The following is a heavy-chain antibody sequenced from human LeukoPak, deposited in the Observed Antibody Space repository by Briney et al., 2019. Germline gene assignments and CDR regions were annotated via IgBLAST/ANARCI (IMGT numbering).Heavy chain of an antibody. Sequence: SGGSLRLSCAASGFTFSSYAMHWVRQAPGKGLEWVAVISYDGSNKYYADSVKGRFTISRDNSKNTLYLQMNSLRAEDTAVYYCASPELYYYDSSGYYYVQPMSYWGQGTLVTVSS. CDR1: GFTFSSYA. CDR3: ASPELYYYDSSGYYYVQPMSY. D-gene: IGHD3-22*01. CDR2: ISYDGSNK. V-gene: IGHV3-30-3*01. J-gene: IGHJ4*02.